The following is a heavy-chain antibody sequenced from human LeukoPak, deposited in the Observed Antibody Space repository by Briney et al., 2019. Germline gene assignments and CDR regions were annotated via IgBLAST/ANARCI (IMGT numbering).Heavy chain of an antibody. D-gene: IGHD6-13*01. CDR1: GYTFTSYD. V-gene: IGHV1-8*01. CDR2: MNPNSGNT. CDR3: ARGSSSSWLYYYYYMYV. Sequence: ASVKVSCKASGYTFTSYDINWVRQATGQGLEWMGWMNPNSGNTGYAQKFQGRVTMTRNTSISTAYMELSSLRSEDTAVYYCARGSSSSWLYYYYYMYVWGKGTTVTVSS. J-gene: IGHJ6*03.